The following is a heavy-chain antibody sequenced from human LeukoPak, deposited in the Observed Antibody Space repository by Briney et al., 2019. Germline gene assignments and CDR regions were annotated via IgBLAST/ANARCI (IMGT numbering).Heavy chain of an antibody. D-gene: IGHD3-10*01. J-gene: IGHJ4*02. CDR1: GGSFSGYY. CDR3: ARDVLWFGELLWGYYFDY. V-gene: IGHV4-34*01. Sequence: PSETLSLTCAVYGGSFSGYYWSWLRQPPGKGLEWIGEINHSGSTNYNPSLKSRVTISVDTSKNQFSLKLSSVTAADTAVYYCARDVLWFGELLWGYYFDYWGQGTLVTVSS. CDR2: INHSGST.